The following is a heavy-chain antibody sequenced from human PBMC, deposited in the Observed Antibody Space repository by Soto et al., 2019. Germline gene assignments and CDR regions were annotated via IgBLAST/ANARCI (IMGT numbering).Heavy chain of an antibody. D-gene: IGHD3-3*01. J-gene: IGHJ6*03. V-gene: IGHV4-59*08. Sequence: SETLSLTCTVSGGSISSYYWSWIRQPPGKGLEWIGYIYYSGSTNYNPSLKSRVTISVDTSKNQFSLKLSSVTAADTAVYYCARRRTSYYDFWSGYYTNYYYMDVWGKGTTVTVSS. CDR3: ARRRTSYYDFWSGYYTNYYYMDV. CDR1: GGSISSYY. CDR2: IYYSGST.